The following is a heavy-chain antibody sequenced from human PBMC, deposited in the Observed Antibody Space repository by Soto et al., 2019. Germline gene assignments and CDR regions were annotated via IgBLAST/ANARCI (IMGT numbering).Heavy chain of an antibody. Sequence: QVQLVQSGAEVKKPGASVKVSCKAFGYTFTDYGFSWVRQAPGQGLEWMGWISAYNGITKYAQKFQGRVTMTTDTSTSTAYMELRSLRSDDSAVYYCARAEKWVTGNMGGYWGQGTLVTVHS. J-gene: IGHJ4*02. CDR1: GYTFTDYG. D-gene: IGHD1-20*01. CDR2: ISAYNGIT. CDR3: ARAEKWVTGNMGGY. V-gene: IGHV1-18*04.